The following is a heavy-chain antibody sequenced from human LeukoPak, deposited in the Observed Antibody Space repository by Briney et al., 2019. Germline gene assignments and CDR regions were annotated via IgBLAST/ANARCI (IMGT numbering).Heavy chain of an antibody. CDR3: ARDEYCGGDCYSNWFDP. CDR1: GYTFTSYD. J-gene: IGHJ5*02. V-gene: IGHV1-8*02. CDR2: MNPNSGNT. D-gene: IGHD2-21*01. Sequence: ASVKVSCKASGYTFTSYDINWVRQATGQGLEWMGWMNPNSGNTGYAQKFQGRVTMTRDTSISTAYMELSRLRSDDTAVYYCARDEYCGGDCYSNWFDPWGQGTLVTVSS.